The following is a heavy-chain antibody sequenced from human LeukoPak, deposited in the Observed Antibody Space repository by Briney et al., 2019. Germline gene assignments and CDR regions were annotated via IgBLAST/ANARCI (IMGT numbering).Heavy chain of an antibody. D-gene: IGHD6-6*01. CDR3: ARGTRIAAEVEDFGY. J-gene: IGHJ4*02. Sequence: SVKVSCKASGGTFSSYAISWVRQAPGQGLEWMGGIIPIFGTANYAQKFQGRVTITADESTSTAYMELSSLRSEDTAVYYCARGTRIAAEVEDFGYWGQGTLVTVSS. CDR2: IIPIFGTA. CDR1: GGTFSSYA. V-gene: IGHV1-69*13.